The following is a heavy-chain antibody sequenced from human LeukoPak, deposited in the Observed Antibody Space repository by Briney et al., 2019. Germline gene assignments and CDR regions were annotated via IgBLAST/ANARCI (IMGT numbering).Heavy chain of an antibody. Sequence: SQTLSLACAISGDSVSSNSAAWNWIRQSPSRGLEWLGRTYYRSKWYNGYAVSVKSRITINPDTSKNQFSLQLNSATPEDTAVYYCARAQDSSGWYWARLGFWFDPWGQGTLVTVSS. V-gene: IGHV6-1*01. J-gene: IGHJ5*02. D-gene: IGHD6-19*01. CDR1: GDSVSSNSAA. CDR3: ARAQDSSGWYWARLGFWFDP. CDR2: TYYRSKWYN.